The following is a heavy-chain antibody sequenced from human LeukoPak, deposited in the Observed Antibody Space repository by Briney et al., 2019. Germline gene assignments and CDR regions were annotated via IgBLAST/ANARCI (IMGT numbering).Heavy chain of an antibody. CDR2: IYYSGST. V-gene: IGHV4-59*01. J-gene: IGHJ4*02. CDR3: ASWKGGSFGY. Sequence: SETLSLTCTVSGGSISSYYWSWIRQPPGKGLEWIGYIYYSGSTNYNPSLKSRVTLSVDTSKNQFSLKLSSVTAADTAVYYCASWKGGSFGYWGQGTLVTVSS. D-gene: IGHD1-1*01. CDR1: GGSISSYY.